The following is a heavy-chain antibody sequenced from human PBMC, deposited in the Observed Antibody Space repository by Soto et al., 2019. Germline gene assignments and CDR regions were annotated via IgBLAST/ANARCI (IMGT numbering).Heavy chain of an antibody. CDR3: ARDDVGYCSNGVCYTKPLDY. J-gene: IGHJ4*02. CDR1: GYTFTSYG. CDR2: ISVYIGNT. D-gene: IGHD2-8*01. Sequence: ASVKVSCKASGYTFTSYGISWVRQAPGQGLEWMGWISVYIGNTNYAQKFQGRVTMTTDTATSTAYMELRSLRSDDTAVYYCARDDVGYCSNGVCYTKPLDYWGQGTLVTVSS. V-gene: IGHV1-18*01.